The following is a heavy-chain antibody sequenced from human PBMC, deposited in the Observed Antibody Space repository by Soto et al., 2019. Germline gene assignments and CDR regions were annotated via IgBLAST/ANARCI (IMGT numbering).Heavy chain of an antibody. CDR3: ARGFGDGWYGGPDY. J-gene: IGHJ4*02. CDR1: EFTFSTFW. Sequence: EVQLVESGGGLVQAGGSLRLSWAASEFTFSTFWLTWARRAPGKGLEWVAYISRDGSEKSYVDSVKGRFTISRDNAKKSLFLQMNSLRVEDTAVYYCARGFGDGWYGGPDYWGQGTLVTVSS. D-gene: IGHD6-19*01. V-gene: IGHV3-7*01. CDR2: ISRDGSEK.